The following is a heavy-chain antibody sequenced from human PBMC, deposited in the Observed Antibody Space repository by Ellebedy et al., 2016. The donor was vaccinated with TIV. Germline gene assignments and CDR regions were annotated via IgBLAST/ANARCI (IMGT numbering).Heavy chain of an antibody. CDR2: INQSGYT. V-gene: IGHV4-34*01. CDR3: ARLGYCSGSNCWT. D-gene: IGHD2-15*01. Sequence: MPSETLSLTCAVYGGSLSGYFWSWVRQPPGKGLEWIGEINQSGYTRYNPSLRSRVTISVDTSQNQFSLKLSSVTAADTASYYCARLGYCSGSNCWTWGQGNLVIVSA. CDR1: GGSLSGYF. J-gene: IGHJ5*02.